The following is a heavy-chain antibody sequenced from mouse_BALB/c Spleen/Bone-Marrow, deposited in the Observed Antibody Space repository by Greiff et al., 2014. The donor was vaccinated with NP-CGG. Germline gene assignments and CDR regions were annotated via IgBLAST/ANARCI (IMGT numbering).Heavy chain of an antibody. CDR1: GYAFSSYW. J-gene: IGHJ4*01. V-gene: IGHV1-80*01. CDR3: ARGVPMDY. Sequence: LVESGAELVRPGSSVKISCKASGYAFSSYWMNWVKQRPGQGLEWIGQIYPGDGDTNYNGKFKGKATLTADKSSSTAYMQLRSLTSEDSAVYCCARGVPMDYWGQGTSVTVSS. CDR2: IYPGDGDT.